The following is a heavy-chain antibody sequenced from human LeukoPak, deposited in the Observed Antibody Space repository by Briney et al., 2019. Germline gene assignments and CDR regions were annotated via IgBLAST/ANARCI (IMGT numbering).Heavy chain of an antibody. CDR1: GFTFSDHA. V-gene: IGHV3-30*04. CDR3: ARDATSSLGSGYFDF. J-gene: IGHJ4*02. CDR2: ISSDGGTK. D-gene: IGHD2-15*01. Sequence: PGRSLRLSCAASGFTFSDHAMQWVRQAPGKGLEWVTVISSDGGTKYNADSVQGRFTISRDNSKNTLYLQMNSLRTEDTAVYYCARDATSSLGSGYFDFWGQGILVTVSS.